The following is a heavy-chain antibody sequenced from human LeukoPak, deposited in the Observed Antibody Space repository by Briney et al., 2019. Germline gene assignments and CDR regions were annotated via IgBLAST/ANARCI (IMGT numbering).Heavy chain of an antibody. D-gene: IGHD6-13*01. J-gene: IGHJ4*02. CDR2: INPNSGGT. CDR3: ARPSRSSWSAFDY. Sequence: ASVKVSCKASGYTFTGYYMHWVRQAPGQGPEWMGWINPNSGGTNYAQKFQGRVTMTRDTSISTAYMELSRLRSDDTAVYYCARPSRSSWSAFDYWGQGTLVTVSS. V-gene: IGHV1-2*02. CDR1: GYTFTGYY.